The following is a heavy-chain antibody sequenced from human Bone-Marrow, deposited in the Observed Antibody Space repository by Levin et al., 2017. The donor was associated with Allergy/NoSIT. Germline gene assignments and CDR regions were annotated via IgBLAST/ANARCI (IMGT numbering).Heavy chain of an antibody. V-gene: IGHV3-21*01. CDR2: ISSSSSYI. CDR1: GFTFSSYS. CDR3: ARETYYYDSSGHDY. Sequence: GESLKISCAASGFTFSSYSMNWVRQAPGKGLEWVSSISSSSSYIYYADSVKGRFTISRDNAKNSLYLQMNSLRAEDTAVYYCARETYYYDSSGHDYWGQGTLVTVSS. J-gene: IGHJ4*02. D-gene: IGHD3-22*01.